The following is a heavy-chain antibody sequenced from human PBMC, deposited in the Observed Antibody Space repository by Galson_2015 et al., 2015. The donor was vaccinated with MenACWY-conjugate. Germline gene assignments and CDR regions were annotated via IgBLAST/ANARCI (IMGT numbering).Heavy chain of an antibody. CDR3: AKVPASIKRIYFDY. J-gene: IGHJ4*02. V-gene: IGHV3-23*01. Sequence: SLRLSCAASGFTFSSYAMSWVRQAPGRGVEWVSTVSGSGGSTYYADSVKGRFTISRDNSKNTLYLQMNSLRAEDTAVYFCAKVPASIKRIYFDYWGQGTLVTVSS. D-gene: IGHD2-2*02. CDR2: VSGSGGST. CDR1: GFTFSSYA.